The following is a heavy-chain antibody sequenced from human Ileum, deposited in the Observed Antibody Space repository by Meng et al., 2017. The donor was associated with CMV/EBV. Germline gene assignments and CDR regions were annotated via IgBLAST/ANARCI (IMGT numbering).Heavy chain of an antibody. CDR2: IGDTAGSG. CDR1: CLTCSSRNI. V-gene: IGHV3-23*01. J-gene: IGHJ2*01. D-gene: IGHD1-14*01. Sequence: CASACLTCSSRNIRTGVRQAPGKGLEWVSSIGDTAGSGTYADSVKCRFTVSTDSSTNTLYLQMSTLRAEDTAVYDCAKARPHWYFDLWGRGTLVTVSS. CDR3: AKARPHWYFDL.